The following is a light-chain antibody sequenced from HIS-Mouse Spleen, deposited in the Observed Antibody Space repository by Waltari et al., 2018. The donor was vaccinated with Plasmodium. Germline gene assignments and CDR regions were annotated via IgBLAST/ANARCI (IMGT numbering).Light chain of an antibody. CDR3: QHYNNWPPMYT. V-gene: IGKV3-15*01. J-gene: IGKJ2*01. CDR2: GAS. Sequence: EIVMTQSPATLSVSPGERATLSCRASQSVSSNLAWYQQKPGHAPRLLIYGASTRATGIPARFSGSGSGTEFTLTISSLQSEDFAVYYCQHYNNWPPMYTFGQGTKLEIK. CDR1: QSVSSN.